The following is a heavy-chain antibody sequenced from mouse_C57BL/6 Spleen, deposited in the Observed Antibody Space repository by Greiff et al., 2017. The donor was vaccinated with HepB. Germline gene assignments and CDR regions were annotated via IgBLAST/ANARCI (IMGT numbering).Heavy chain of an antibody. D-gene: IGHD1-1*01. Sequence: VQLKQSGPELVKPGASVKISCKASGYSFTGYYMNWVKQSPEKSLEWIGEINPSTGGTTYNQKFKAKATLTVDKSSSTAYMQLKSLTSEDSAVYYCARLRYGSSHYYAMDYWGQGTSVTVSS. CDR3: ARLRYGSSHYYAMDY. V-gene: IGHV1-42*01. CDR2: INPSTGGT. CDR1: GYSFTGYY. J-gene: IGHJ4*01.